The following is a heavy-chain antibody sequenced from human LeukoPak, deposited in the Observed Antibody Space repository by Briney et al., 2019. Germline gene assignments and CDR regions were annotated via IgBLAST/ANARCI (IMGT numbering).Heavy chain of an antibody. CDR2: IIPIFGTA. D-gene: IGHD3-3*01. V-gene: IGHV1-69*13. J-gene: IGHJ3*02. Sequence: SVKVSCKASGGTFSSYAISWVRQAPGQGPEWMGGIIPIFGTANYAQKFQGRVTITADESTSTAYMELSSLRSEDTAVYYCASVANYDFWSGPTDRGAFDIWGQETMVTVSS. CDR1: GGTFSSYA. CDR3: ASVANYDFWSGPTDRGAFDI.